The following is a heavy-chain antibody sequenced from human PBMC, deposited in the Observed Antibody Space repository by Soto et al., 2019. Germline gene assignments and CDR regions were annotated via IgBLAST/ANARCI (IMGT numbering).Heavy chain of an antibody. CDR2: IIPILGIA. V-gene: IGHV1-69*02. CDR1: GGTCSSYT. J-gene: IGHJ2*01. Sequence: QVQLVQSGAEVKKPGSSVKVSCKASGGTCSSYTISWVRQAPGQGLEWMGRIIPILGIANYAQKFQGRVTITADKSTSTAYMELSSLRSEDTAVYYCARSVVTYYWYFDLWGRGTLVTVSS. CDR3: ARSVVTYYWYFDL. D-gene: IGHD2-21*02.